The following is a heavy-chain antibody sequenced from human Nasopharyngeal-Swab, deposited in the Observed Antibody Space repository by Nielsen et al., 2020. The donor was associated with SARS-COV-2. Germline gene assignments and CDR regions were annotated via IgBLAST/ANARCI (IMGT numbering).Heavy chain of an antibody. CDR3: TRRAFDP. V-gene: IGHV3-48*01. Sequence: GGSLRLSCAASGFTFSSYSLNWVRQSPGKGLEWVSYISSSGSIIYYADSVKGRFTISRDNSKNTLYLQMNSLRAEDTAVYYCTRRAFDPWGQGTLVTVSS. CDR1: GFTFSSYS. CDR2: ISSSGSII. J-gene: IGHJ5*02.